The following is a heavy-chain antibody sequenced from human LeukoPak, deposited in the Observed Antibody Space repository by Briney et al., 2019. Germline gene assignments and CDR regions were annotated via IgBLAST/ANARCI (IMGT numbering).Heavy chain of an antibody. CDR1: GFTFSSYA. D-gene: IGHD5-18*01. V-gene: IGHV3-30-3*01. CDR3: ARDRFIFLGYSYGSDAFDI. Sequence: GGSLRLSCAAPGFTFSSYAMHWVRQAPGKGLEWVAVISYDGSNKYYADSVKGRFTISRDNSKNTLYLQMNSLRAEDTAVYYCARDRFIFLGYSYGSDAFDIWGHGTMVTVSS. CDR2: ISYDGSNK. J-gene: IGHJ3*02.